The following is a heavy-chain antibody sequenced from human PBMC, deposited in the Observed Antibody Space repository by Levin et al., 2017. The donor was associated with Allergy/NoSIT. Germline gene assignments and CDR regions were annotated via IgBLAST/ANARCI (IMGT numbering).Heavy chain of an antibody. Sequence: SCAAPGFTFSDYWMSWVRQAPGKGLEWVAHIAPDRSDTNYVDSVQGRFTISRDNAKRSLSLQMNSLRAEDTAVYYCARNRGMTGRFDYWGQGTLVTVSS. CDR3: ARNRGMTGRFDY. CDR1: GFTFSDYW. CDR2: IAPDRSDT. V-gene: IGHV3-7*01. J-gene: IGHJ4*02. D-gene: IGHD3-9*01.